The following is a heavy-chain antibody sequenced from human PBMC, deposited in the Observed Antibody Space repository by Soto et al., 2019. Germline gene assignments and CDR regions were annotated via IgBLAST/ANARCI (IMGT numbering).Heavy chain of an antibody. CDR3: ARGCSLGP. CDR2: INHSGTT. V-gene: IGHV4-34*01. D-gene: IGHD6-13*01. CDR1: GGSRSSYQ. Sequence: PSETLSRTWAVRGGSRSSYQWSWIRQTPGQGLEWIGEINHSGTTNYNPSLKSRITMSVDTSKKEFSLKLTSVTAADTAVYYCARGCSLGPWRQGTLVTVSS. J-gene: IGHJ5*02.